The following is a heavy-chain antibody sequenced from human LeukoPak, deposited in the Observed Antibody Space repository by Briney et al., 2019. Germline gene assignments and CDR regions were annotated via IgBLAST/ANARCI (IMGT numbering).Heavy chain of an antibody. CDR3: ARGRPHGNDY. V-gene: IGHV3-74*01. CDR1: GFTFSSYW. D-gene: IGHD4-23*01. CDR2: IASDGSST. J-gene: IGHJ4*02. Sequence: GGSLRLSCAASGFTFSSYWMNWVRQAPGKALVWVSRIASDGSSTTYADSVKGRFSISRDNAKNTLYLQMNSLRVEDTAVYYCARGRPHGNDYWGQGTLVTVSS.